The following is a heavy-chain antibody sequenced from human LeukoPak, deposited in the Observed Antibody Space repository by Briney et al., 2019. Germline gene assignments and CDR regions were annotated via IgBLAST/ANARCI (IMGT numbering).Heavy chain of an antibody. CDR2: ISVRAGTI. CDR3: VRGGTYWTVS. CDR1: GFGFGQYE. V-gene: IGHV3-48*03. J-gene: IGHJ5*01. Sequence: GGSLRLSCAASGFGFGQYEMNWVRQAPGKGLEWIAYISVRAGTIYYGDSAEGRFTISRDDAKNSLYLQMNSLRVDDTAVYYCVRGGTYWTVSWGQGTLVTVSS.